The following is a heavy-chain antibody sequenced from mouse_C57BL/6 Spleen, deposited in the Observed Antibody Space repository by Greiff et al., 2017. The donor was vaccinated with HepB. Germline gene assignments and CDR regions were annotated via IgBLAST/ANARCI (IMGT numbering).Heavy chain of an antibody. J-gene: IGHJ2*01. CDR3: AREGFTTVVYCDY. Sequence: QVQLQQPGAELVKPGASVKMSCKASGYTFTSYWLTWVKQRPGQGLEWIGDIYPGSGSTNYNEKFKSKATLPVDTSSSTYYMQLSSLTSEDSAVYYCAREGFTTVVYCDYWGQGTTLTGSS. D-gene: IGHD1-1*01. V-gene: IGHV1-55*01. CDR1: GYTFTSYW. CDR2: IYPGSGST.